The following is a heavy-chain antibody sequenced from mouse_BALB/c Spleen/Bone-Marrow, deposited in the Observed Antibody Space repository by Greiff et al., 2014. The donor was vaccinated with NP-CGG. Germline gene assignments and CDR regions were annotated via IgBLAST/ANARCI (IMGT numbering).Heavy chain of an antibody. D-gene: IGHD2-4*01. CDR2: IYPSDSYT. Sequence: VQLQQSGTELVRPGASVKLSCKASGYTFTSYWMHWVKQRPGQGLEWIGNIYPSDSYTNYNQKFKDKATLTVDKSSSTAYMQLSSPTSEDSAVYYCTRDDCSFAYWGQGTLVTVSA. J-gene: IGHJ3*01. V-gene: IGHV1-69*02. CDR3: TRDDCSFAY. CDR1: GYTFTSYW.